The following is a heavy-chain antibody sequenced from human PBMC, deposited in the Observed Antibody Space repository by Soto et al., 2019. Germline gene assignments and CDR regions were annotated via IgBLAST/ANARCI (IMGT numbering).Heavy chain of an antibody. Sequence: LGGSLRLSCAASRFTFSNHWMSWVRQAPGKRLDWVATIKEDGSEKYYAASVKGRFTISRDDSKNTAYLQMNSLKTEDTAVYYCTRYTWGVVGTTVVYYYYYMDVWGKGTTVTVSS. CDR2: IKEDGSEK. CDR1: RFTFSNHW. J-gene: IGHJ6*03. V-gene: IGHV3-7*05. D-gene: IGHD1-7*01. CDR3: TRYTWGVVGTTVVYYYYYMDV.